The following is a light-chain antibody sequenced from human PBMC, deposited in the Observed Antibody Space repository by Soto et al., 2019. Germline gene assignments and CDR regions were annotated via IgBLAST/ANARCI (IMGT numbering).Light chain of an antibody. Sequence: DIPMTQSPSSLSASVGDRVTITCRASQSISSYLNWYQQKPGKAPKLLIYAASSLQSGVTSRFSGSGSGTDFTLTISSLQPEDFATYYCQPSYSSPRVTFGPGTKVDIK. CDR1: QSISSY. CDR3: QPSYSSPRVT. V-gene: IGKV1-39*01. J-gene: IGKJ3*01. CDR2: AAS.